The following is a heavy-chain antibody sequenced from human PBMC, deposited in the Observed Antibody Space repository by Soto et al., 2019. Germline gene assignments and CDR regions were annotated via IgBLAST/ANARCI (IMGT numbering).Heavy chain of an antibody. CDR3: ARDGWLYYDSTSQGMDV. D-gene: IGHD3-22*01. J-gene: IGHJ6*02. CDR1: GFTFSSYA. CDR2: ISYDGGNK. V-gene: IGHV3-30-3*01. Sequence: QVQLVESGGGVVQPGRSLRLSCAASGFTFSSYAIHWVRQAPCKGLEWVAVISYDGGNKNHADSVKGRFTISRDNSKNTLFLQMNNLRAEDTAVYYCARDGWLYYDSTSQGMDVWGQGTTVTVSS.